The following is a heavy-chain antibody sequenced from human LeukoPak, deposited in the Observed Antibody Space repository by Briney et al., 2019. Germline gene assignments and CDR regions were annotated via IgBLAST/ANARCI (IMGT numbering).Heavy chain of an antibody. CDR1: GGSVSNGNYY. D-gene: IGHD3-10*01. V-gene: IGHV4-61*01. CDR2: IYYSGST. CDR3: ARSQNYYGSGDY. J-gene: IGHJ4*02. Sequence: SEPLSLTCTVSGGSVSNGNYYWSWLRQPPGKALEWIGYIYYSGSTNYNPSLEGRVTISVDTSKNQFSVKLSSVTAADTAVYYCARSQNYYGSGDYWSQGTLVTVSS.